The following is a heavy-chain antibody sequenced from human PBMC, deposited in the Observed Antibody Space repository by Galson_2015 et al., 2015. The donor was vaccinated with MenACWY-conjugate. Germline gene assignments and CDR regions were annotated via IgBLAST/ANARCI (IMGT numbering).Heavy chain of an antibody. D-gene: IGHD3-16*02. CDR3: ASCLGELSLTLTAYYYYYMDV. J-gene: IGHJ6*03. V-gene: IGHV1-69*13. Sequence: SVKVSCKASGGTFSSYAISWVRQAPGQGLEWMGGIIPIFGTANYAQKFQGRVTITADESTSTAYMELSSLRSEDTAVYYCASCLGELSLTLTAYYYYYMDVWGKGTTVTVSS. CDR1: GGTFSSYA. CDR2: IIPIFGTA.